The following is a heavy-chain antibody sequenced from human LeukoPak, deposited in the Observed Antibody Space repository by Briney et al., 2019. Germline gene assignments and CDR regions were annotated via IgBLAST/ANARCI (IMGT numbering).Heavy chain of an antibody. V-gene: IGHV3-23*01. J-gene: IGHJ4*02. CDR1: GFTFSSYG. CDR3: AKNSGGTCYSHLDY. CDR2: ISGSGGST. D-gene: IGHD2-15*01. Sequence: GGSLRLSCAASGFTFSSYGMTWVRQAPGRGLEWVSGISGSGGSTYYEDSVKGRFTISRDNSKNTLYLQMNILKAEDTAVYYCAKNSGGTCYSHLDYWGQGTLVTVSS.